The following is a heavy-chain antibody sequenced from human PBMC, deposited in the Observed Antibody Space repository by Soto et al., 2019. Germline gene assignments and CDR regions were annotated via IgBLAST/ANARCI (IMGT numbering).Heavy chain of an antibody. V-gene: IGHV3-33*01. D-gene: IGHD2-2*01. CDR1: GGTFSSYA. Sequence: QVQLVQSGAEVKKPGSSVKVSCKASGGTFSSYAISWVRQAPGKGLEWVAAIWSDGTNEYYGDSLKGRFSISRDNSKNTLYLQMDSLRAEDTAVYYCAREGVGTAMAAFDYWGQGTLVTVSS. CDR3: AREGVGTAMAAFDY. CDR2: IWSDGTNE. J-gene: IGHJ4*02.